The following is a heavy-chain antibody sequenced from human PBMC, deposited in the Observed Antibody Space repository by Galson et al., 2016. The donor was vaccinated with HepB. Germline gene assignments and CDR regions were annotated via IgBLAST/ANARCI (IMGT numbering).Heavy chain of an antibody. CDR1: GFTFSSYW. CDR3: ARGTFCSGDSCYSPAFDM. J-gene: IGHJ3*02. CDR2: IKQDGSEE. V-gene: IGHV3-7*02. D-gene: IGHD2-15*01. Sequence: SLRLSCAASGFTFSSYWMSWVRQAPGKGLEWVANIKQDGSEEYYVDSVKGRFTISRDNAKNSLYLQMNSLRAEDTAVYYCARGTFCSGDSCYSPAFDMWGQGTMVTVSS.